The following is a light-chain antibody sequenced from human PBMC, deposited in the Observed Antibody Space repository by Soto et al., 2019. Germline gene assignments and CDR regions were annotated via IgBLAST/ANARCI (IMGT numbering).Light chain of an antibody. CDR1: QSLSSSY. CDR2: GAS. CDR3: QQYNNWPRT. Sequence: EIVLTQSPGTLSLSPGERATLSCRASQSLSSSYLAWYQLKPGQAPRLLIYGASTRATGIPARFSGSGSGTEFTLTISSLQSEDFAVYYCQQYNNWPRTFGQGTKVDI. J-gene: IGKJ1*01. V-gene: IGKV3-15*01.